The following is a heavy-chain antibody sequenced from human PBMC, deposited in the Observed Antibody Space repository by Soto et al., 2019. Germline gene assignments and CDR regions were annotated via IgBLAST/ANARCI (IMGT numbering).Heavy chain of an antibody. D-gene: IGHD2-8*01. V-gene: IGHV3-30*18. CDR2: ISYDGSNK. CDR3: AKCRTNGGPSRGTPDY. CDR1: GFTFSSYG. Sequence: PGGSLRLSCAASGFTFSSYGMHWVRQAPGKGLEWVAVISYDGSNKYYADSVKGRFTISRDNSKNTLYLQMNSLRAEDTAVYYCAKCRTNGGPSRGTPDYWGQGTLVTVSS. J-gene: IGHJ4*02.